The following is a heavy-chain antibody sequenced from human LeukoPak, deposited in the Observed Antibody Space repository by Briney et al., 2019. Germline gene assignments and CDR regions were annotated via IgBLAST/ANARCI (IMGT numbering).Heavy chain of an antibody. J-gene: IGHJ5*02. D-gene: IGHD4-17*01. CDR2: ISDSGST. V-gene: IGHV4-59*01. Sequence: SETLSLTCTVSGGSMNNYYWSWIRQAPGKGLEWIGYISDSGSTNYNPSLRSRVTISVDTSKNQFTLKLSSVTAADTALYYCARYDYGDCWFDPWGQGTLVTVSS. CDR3: ARYDYGDCWFDP. CDR1: GGSMNNYY.